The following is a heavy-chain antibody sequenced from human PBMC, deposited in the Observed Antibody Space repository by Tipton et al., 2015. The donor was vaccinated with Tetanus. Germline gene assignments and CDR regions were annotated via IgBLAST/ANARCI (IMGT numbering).Heavy chain of an antibody. Sequence: AVSGFAFSAYSMHWVRQAPGKGLEWISYISPSSGTVYFAGSVKGRFTISRDNAKNSVSLQMNSLRGEDSAVYYCARGRTNWSVEVDYWGQGTLVTISS. CDR1: GFAFSAYS. V-gene: IGHV3-48*01. CDR3: ARGRTNWSVEVDY. D-gene: IGHD1-20*01. J-gene: IGHJ4*02. CDR2: ISPSSGTV.